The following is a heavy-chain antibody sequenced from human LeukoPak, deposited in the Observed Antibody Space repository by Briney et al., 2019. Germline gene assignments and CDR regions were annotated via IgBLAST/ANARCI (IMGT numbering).Heavy chain of an antibody. J-gene: IGHJ4*02. Sequence: GGSLRLSCVASGFTFSSRDWMTWVRQAPGKGLEWVANIKQDGSEKNYVDSVKGRFTISRDNAKNSLYLQMNSLRAEDTAVYYCARVGGGGYYFDYWGQGTLVTVSS. CDR2: IKQDGSEK. V-gene: IGHV3-7*01. D-gene: IGHD3-16*01. CDR3: ARVGGGGYYFDY. CDR1: GFTFSSRDW.